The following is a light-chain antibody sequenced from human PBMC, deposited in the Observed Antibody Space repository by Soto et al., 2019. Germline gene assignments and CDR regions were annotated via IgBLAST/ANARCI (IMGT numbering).Light chain of an antibody. J-gene: IGKJ2*01. Sequence: EIVLTQSPGTLSLSPGERATLSCRAIQSVSSSYLAWYQQKPGQAPRLLIYGASSRATGIPDRFSGSGSGTDFTLTISRLEPEDFAVYYCQLYGSSPPYIFGPGTKVDIK. CDR3: QLYGSSPPYI. CDR1: QSVSSSY. V-gene: IGKV3-20*01. CDR2: GAS.